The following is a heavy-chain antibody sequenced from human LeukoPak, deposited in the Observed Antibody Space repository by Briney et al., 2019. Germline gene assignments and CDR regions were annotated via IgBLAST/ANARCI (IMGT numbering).Heavy chain of an antibody. CDR3: ARAMVRGVIRADY. Sequence: SETLSLTCTVSGGSISSYYWSWIRQPPGKGLEWIGYIYYSGSTNYNPSLKSRVTISVDTSKNQFSLKLSSVTAADTAVYYCARAMVRGVIRADYWGQGTLVTVSS. J-gene: IGHJ4*02. D-gene: IGHD3-10*01. CDR2: IYYSGST. V-gene: IGHV4-59*01. CDR1: GGSISSYY.